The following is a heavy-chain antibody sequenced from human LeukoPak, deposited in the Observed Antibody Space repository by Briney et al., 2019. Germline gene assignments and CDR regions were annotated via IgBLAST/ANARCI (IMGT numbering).Heavy chain of an antibody. CDR3: ARLVGYCSSTSCYTPFDY. V-gene: IGHV5-51*01. J-gene: IGHJ4*02. D-gene: IGHD2-2*02. CDR2: IYPGDSDT. CDR1: GYSFTSYW. Sequence: PGESLKISCKGSGYSFTSYWIGWVRQMPGKGLEWMGIIYPGDSDTRYSPSFQGQVTTSADKSISTAYLQWSSLKASDTAMYYCARLVGYCSSTSCYTPFDYWGQGTLVTVSS.